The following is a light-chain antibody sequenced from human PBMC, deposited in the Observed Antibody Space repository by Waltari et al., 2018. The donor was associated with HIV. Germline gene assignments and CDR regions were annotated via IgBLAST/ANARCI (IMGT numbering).Light chain of an antibody. Sequence: QSVLTQSPSVSEAPRQRVTISCSGSSSNIGNNAVNWYQQVPGKAPKLLIYYDDLLSSGVSDRFSGSKSVTAAALAIRGLQPEDEAEYFCAAWDDSRNGYVFGSGTKVIV. V-gene: IGLV1-36*01. J-gene: IGLJ1*01. CDR1: SSNIGNNA. CDR2: YDD. CDR3: AAWDDSRNGYV.